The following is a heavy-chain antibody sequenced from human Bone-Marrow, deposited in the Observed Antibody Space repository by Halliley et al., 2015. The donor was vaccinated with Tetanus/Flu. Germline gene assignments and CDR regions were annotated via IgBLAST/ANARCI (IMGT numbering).Heavy chain of an antibody. CDR2: IYNSEST. Sequence: KGLEGIGYIYNSESTNDNPSLKGRVTISVDTSKNQLSLKLTSVTAADTAVDYCTTGGGYLIDYWGQGTRVIVSS. J-gene: IGHJ4*02. V-gene: IGHV4-59*03. D-gene: IGHD3-22*01. CDR3: TTGGGYLIDY.